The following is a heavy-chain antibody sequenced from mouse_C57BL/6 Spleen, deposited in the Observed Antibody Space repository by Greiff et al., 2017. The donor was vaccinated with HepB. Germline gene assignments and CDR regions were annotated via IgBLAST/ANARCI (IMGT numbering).Heavy chain of an antibody. CDR1: GYAFSSSW. J-gene: IGHJ2*01. Sequence: QVQLQQSGPELVKPGASVKISCKASGYAFSSSWMNWVKQRPGKGLEWIGRIYPGDGDTNYNGKFKGKTTLTADKSASTAYMQLSSLTSEDSALYFCAGPTFDSWGEGTTLTVSS. CDR3: AGPTFDS. V-gene: IGHV1-82*01. CDR2: IYPGDGDT.